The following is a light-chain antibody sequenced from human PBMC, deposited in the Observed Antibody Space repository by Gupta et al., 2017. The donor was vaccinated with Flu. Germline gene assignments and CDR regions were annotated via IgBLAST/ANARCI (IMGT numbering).Light chain of an antibody. V-gene: IGKV3-20*01. CDR3: QQYGSSPRT. J-gene: IGKJ1*01. Sequence: EIGLTLSPGTLSLSPGERATLSCRASQSVSTSYLAWYQQKPGQAPTLLIYGASSRATGIPDRFSGSGSGTDFTLTISRLEPEDFAVYYCQQYGSSPRTFGQGTKVEIK. CDR1: QSVSTSY. CDR2: GAS.